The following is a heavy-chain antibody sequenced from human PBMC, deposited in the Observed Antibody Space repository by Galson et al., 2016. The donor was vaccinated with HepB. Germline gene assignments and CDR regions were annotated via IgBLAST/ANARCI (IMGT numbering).Heavy chain of an antibody. V-gene: IGHV3-11*05. J-gene: IGHJ4*02. CDR3: ARAPMLRGVIMTTLFDY. D-gene: IGHD3-10*01. CDR1: GFTFSEYY. Sequence: SLRLSCAASGFTFSEYYMSWVRQAPGKGLECVSYISSSGGYTHYADSVKGRFTISRDNAKNTLYLEMNSLSAADTAVYYCARAPMLRGVIMTTLFDYLGQGTLGTVSS. CDR2: ISSSGGYT.